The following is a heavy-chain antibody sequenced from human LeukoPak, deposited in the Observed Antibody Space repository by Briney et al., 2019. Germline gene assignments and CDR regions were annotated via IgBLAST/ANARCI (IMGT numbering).Heavy chain of an antibody. Sequence: PGGSLRLSCTASGFTFGDYAMSWVRQAPGKGLEWLGFIRSKASGGAIEYDPSVDGRFTISRDDSKSIAYLQMTSLKTEDTATYFCTREVDGMSAYWGQGTLVTVSS. D-gene: IGHD1-14*01. J-gene: IGHJ4*02. CDR2: IRSKASGGAI. CDR3: TREVDGMSAY. CDR1: GFTFGDYA. V-gene: IGHV3-49*04.